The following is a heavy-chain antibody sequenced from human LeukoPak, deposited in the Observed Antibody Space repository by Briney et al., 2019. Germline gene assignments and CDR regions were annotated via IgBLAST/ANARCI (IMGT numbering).Heavy chain of an antibody. J-gene: IGHJ4*02. CDR2: IYHSGST. D-gene: IGHD3-16*02. CDR1: GGSISSYY. Sequence: SETLSLTCTVSGGSISSYYWSWIRQPPGKGLEWIGYIYHSGSTNYNPSLKSRVTISVDTSKNQFSLKLSSVTAADTAVYYCARYDVWGSYRAFDYWGQGTLVTVSS. CDR3: ARYDVWGSYRAFDY. V-gene: IGHV4-59*01.